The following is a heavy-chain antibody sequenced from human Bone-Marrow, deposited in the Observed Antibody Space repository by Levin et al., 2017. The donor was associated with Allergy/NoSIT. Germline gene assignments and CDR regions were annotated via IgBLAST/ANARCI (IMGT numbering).Heavy chain of an antibody. V-gene: IGHV3-23*01. Sequence: GESLKISCAASGFTFSLHAMSWVRQAPGKGLQWVSAISGGGGSTYYADSVKGRFTISRDNSKNTLFLQMNSLRVEDMAIYYCAKDAYKWEPYYFDYWGQGILVTVSS. J-gene: IGHJ4*02. CDR1: GFTFSLHA. D-gene: IGHD1-26*01. CDR2: ISGGGGST. CDR3: AKDAYKWEPYYFDY.